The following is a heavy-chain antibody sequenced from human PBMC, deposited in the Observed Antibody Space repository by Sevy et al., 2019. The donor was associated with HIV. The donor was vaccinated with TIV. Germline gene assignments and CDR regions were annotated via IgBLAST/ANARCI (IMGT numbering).Heavy chain of an antibody. CDR3: ARERVKWLARGPLNY. Sequence: GGSLRLSCAASGFTFSSYAMHWVRQAPGKGLEWVALISDDGGDKYYADSVKGRFSISRDNSKNTLDLQMNSLRDEDTAVYYCARERVKWLARGPLNYWGHGTLVTDSS. D-gene: IGHD6-19*01. J-gene: IGHJ4*01. V-gene: IGHV3-30-3*01. CDR2: ISDDGGDK. CDR1: GFTFSSYA.